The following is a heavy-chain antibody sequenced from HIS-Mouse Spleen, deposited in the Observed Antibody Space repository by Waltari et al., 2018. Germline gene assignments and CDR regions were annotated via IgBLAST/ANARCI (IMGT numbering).Heavy chain of an antibody. CDR3: AREIPYSSSWYDWYFDL. CDR2: ISDSGSP. CDR1: GGSISSSSYY. Sequence: QLQLQESGPGLVKPSETLSLTCTVSGGSISSSSYYWGWIRQPPGKGLEWIGSISDSGSPYYHPPLSSRVTISVDTAKNQFSLKLSSVTAADTAVYYCAREIPYSSSWYDWYFDLWGRGTLVTVSS. D-gene: IGHD6-13*01. V-gene: IGHV4-39*07. J-gene: IGHJ2*01.